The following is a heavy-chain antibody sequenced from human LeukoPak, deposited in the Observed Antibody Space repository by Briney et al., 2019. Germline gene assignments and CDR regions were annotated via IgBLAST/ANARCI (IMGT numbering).Heavy chain of an antibody. V-gene: IGHV4-39*01. CDR3: ARRRAVAVDY. CDR1: GGSISSYY. J-gene: IGHJ4*02. CDR2: IYYSGST. D-gene: IGHD6-19*01. Sequence: PSETLSLTCTVSGGSISSYYWSWIRQPPGKGLEWIGSIYYSGSTYYNPSLKSRVTISVDTSKNQFSLKLSSVTAADTAVYYCARRRAVAVDYWGQGTLVTVSS.